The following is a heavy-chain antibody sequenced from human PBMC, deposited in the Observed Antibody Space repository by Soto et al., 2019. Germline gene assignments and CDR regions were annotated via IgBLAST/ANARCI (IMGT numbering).Heavy chain of an antibody. CDR1: GYTFSSYA. J-gene: IGHJ4*02. V-gene: IGHV1-3*05. Sequence: QVQLVQSGAEEKKPGASVKVSCKASGYTFSSYAMHWVRQAPGQRLEWMGWINAGNGNTKYSQKSQGRVTLTRDTSASTAYMELSSLRSEDTAVYYCERGGPPIDYWGQGTLVTVSS. CDR2: INAGNGNT. D-gene: IGHD3-10*01. CDR3: ERGGPPIDY.